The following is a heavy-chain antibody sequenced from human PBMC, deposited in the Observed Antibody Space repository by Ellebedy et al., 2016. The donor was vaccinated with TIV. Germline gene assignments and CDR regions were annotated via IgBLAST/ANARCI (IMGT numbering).Heavy chain of an antibody. CDR1: GHSFISFW. CDR2: VYATDSDT. D-gene: IGHD2-2*01. J-gene: IGHJ4*02. V-gene: IGHV5-51*01. CDR3: ARRYCSRTSCHFDS. Sequence: GESLKISCKGSGHSFISFWIGWVRQMPGKGLEWMGLVYATDSDTRYSPSFEGQVSMSVDGASGTAYLQWSSLKASDTAMYYCARRYCSRTSCHFDSWGQGTLVTVSS.